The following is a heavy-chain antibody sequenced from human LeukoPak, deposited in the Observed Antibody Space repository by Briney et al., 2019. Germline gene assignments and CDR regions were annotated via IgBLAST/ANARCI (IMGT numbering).Heavy chain of an antibody. J-gene: IGHJ4*02. D-gene: IGHD6-13*01. CDR1: GGSFSGYY. Sequence: SETLSLTCAVYGGSFSGYYWSWIRQPPGKRLEWIGEINHSGSTNYNPSLKSRVTISVDTSKNQFSLKLSSVTAADTAVYYCASIAAAGTLDYWGQGTLVTVSS. V-gene: IGHV4-34*01. CDR2: INHSGST. CDR3: ASIAAAGTLDY.